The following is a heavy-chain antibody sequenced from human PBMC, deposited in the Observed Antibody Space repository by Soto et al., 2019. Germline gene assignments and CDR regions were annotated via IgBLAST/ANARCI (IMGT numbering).Heavy chain of an antibody. CDR3: ARDGGGIAARLNYYYYGMDV. CDR1: GGSISSYY. V-gene: IGHV4-59*01. Sequence: PSETLSLTCTVSGGSISSYYWSWIRQPPGKGLEWIGYIYYSGSTNYNPSLKSRVTISVDTSKNQFSLKLSSVTAADTAVYYCARDGGGIAARLNYYYYGMDVWGQGTTVTVSS. J-gene: IGHJ6*02. D-gene: IGHD6-6*01. CDR2: IYYSGST.